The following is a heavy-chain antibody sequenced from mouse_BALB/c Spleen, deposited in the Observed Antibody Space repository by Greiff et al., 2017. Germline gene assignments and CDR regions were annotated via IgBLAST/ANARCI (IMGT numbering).Heavy chain of an antibody. CDR3: ARSLRSFAY. D-gene: IGHD1-1*01. V-gene: IGHV1S29*02. Sequence: EVKLQESGPELVKPGASVKISCKASGYTFTDYNMHWVKQSHGKSLEWIGYIYPYNGGTGYNQKFKSKATLTVDNSSSTAYMELRSLTSEDSAVYYCARSLRSFAYWGQGTLVTVSA. CDR1: GYTFTDYN. CDR2: IYPYNGGT. J-gene: IGHJ3*01.